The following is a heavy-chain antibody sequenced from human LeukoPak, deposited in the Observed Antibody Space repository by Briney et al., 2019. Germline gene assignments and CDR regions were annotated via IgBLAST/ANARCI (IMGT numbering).Heavy chain of an antibody. CDR3: ARVHHRSWGGFDY. Sequence: GGSLRLSCAAPGFTFTSYWMHWVRQVPGKGLVWVSRLNQDGTSTDYADSVKGRFSIPRDNAKNTLSLQMNSLRADDTAVYYCARVHHRSWGGFDYWGQGTLVTVSS. CDR2: LNQDGTST. D-gene: IGHD3-16*01. V-gene: IGHV3-74*01. J-gene: IGHJ4*02. CDR1: GFTFTSYW.